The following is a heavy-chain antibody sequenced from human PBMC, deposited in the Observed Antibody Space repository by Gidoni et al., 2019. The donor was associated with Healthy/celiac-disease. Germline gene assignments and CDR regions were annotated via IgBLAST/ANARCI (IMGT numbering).Heavy chain of an antibody. CDR2: IKSKTDGGTT. CDR3: TTDPQTYYYDSSGYYRIDY. CDR1: GFTFSNAW. J-gene: IGHJ4*02. V-gene: IGHV3-15*01. D-gene: IGHD3-22*01. Sequence: CPASGFTFSNAWMSWVRQAPGKGLEWVGRIKSKTDGGTTDYAAPVKGRFTISRDDSKNTLYLQMNSLKTEDTAVYYCTTDPQTYYYDSSGYYRIDYWGQGTLVTVSS.